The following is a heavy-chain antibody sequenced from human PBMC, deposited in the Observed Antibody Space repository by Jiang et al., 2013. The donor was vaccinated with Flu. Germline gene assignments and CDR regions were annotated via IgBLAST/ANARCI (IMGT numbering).Heavy chain of an antibody. CDR1: GFTFSSYG. Sequence: VQLVESGGGLVQPGGSLRLSCAASGFTFSSYGMSWVRQAPGKGLEWVSGTSGSGGNTYYADSVKGRFTISRDNSKNTLFLQMNSLRAEDTAVYYCAKGSSEEYYDFWAGYHHFDYWAREPWSPPPQ. CDR2: TSGSGGNT. J-gene: IGHJ4*02. CDR3: AKGSSEEYYDFWAGYHHFDY. V-gene: IGHV3-23*04. D-gene: IGHD3/OR15-3a*01.